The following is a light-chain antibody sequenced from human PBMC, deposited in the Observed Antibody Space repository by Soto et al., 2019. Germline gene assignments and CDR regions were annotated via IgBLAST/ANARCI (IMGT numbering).Light chain of an antibody. CDR3: QQYNNWPLT. J-gene: IGKJ4*01. CDR2: GAS. Sequence: EIVMTQSPATLSVPPGERATLSCRASQSVSSNLVWYQQKPGQAPRLLIYGASTRATGIPARFSGSGSGTEFTLTISSLQSEDFAVYYCQQYNNWPLTFGGGTKVEIK. V-gene: IGKV3-15*01. CDR1: QSVSSN.